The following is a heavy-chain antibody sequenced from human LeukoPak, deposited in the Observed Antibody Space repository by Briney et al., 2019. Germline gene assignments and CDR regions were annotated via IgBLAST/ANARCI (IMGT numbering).Heavy chain of an antibody. CDR2: IKQDGSEA. V-gene: IGHV3-7*01. Sequence: PGGSLRLSCAASGFTFSSYWMTWVRQAPGEGLEWVANIKQDGSEAYYVDSVKGRFTVSRDNAKNSLYLQLNSLRAEDTAVYYCAREVVGATTGRWFDPWGQGTLVTVSS. D-gene: IGHD1-26*01. J-gene: IGHJ5*02. CDR3: AREVVGATTGRWFDP. CDR1: GFTFSSYW.